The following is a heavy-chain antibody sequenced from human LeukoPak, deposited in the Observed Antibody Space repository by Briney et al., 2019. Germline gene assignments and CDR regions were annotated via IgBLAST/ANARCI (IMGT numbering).Heavy chain of an antibody. CDR2: FAGSDTTK. CDR1: GFDFSAYE. CDR3: TTLGYHLDS. J-gene: IGHJ4*02. V-gene: IGHV3-48*03. D-gene: IGHD3-22*01. Sequence: GGSLRLSCAASGFDFSAYEMNWVRQAPGKGLEWVAYFAGSDTTKYYAASVRGRFTISRDNAKNSLYLQMNSLRAEDTALYYCTTLGYHLDSWGQGTLVTVSS.